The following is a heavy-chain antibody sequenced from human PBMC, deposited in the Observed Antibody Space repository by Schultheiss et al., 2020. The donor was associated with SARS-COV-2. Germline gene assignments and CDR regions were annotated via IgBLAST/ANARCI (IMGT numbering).Heavy chain of an antibody. CDR1: GYTFTGYY. CDR2: INPNSGGT. D-gene: IGHD2-2*01. CDR3: AAADIVVVPAAFDRNAWAWEGWFDP. J-gene: IGHJ5*02. V-gene: IGHV1-2*02. Sequence: GESLKISCKASGYTFTGYYMHWVRQAPGQGLEWMGWINPNSGGTNYAQKFQGRVTMTRDTSISTAYMELSSLRSEDTAVYYCAAADIVVVPAAFDRNAWAWEGWFDPWGQGTLVTVSS.